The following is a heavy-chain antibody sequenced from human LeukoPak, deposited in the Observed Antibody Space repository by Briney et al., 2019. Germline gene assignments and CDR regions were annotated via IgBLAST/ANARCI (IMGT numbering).Heavy chain of an antibody. Sequence: GGSLRLSCAASGFTFDDYTMHWVRQAPGKGLEWVSLITWDGGSTYYADSVKGRFTISRDNSKDSLYLQMNSLRTEDTALYYCAKGKNTGSYLSHVDYWGQGTLVTVSS. V-gene: IGHV3-43*01. CDR3: AKGKNTGSYLSHVDY. CDR1: GFTFDDYT. J-gene: IGHJ4*02. D-gene: IGHD3-10*01. CDR2: ITWDGGST.